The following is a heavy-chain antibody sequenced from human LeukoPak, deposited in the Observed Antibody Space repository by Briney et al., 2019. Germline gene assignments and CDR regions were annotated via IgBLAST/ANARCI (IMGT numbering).Heavy chain of an antibody. Sequence: ASVKVSCKASGYTFTSYYMHWVRQAPGQGLEWMGIINPSGGSTSYAQKFQGRVTMTRDTSTSTVYMELSSLRSEDTAVYYCARTRKRGICSSTSCYRGDAFDIWGQGTMVTVSS. D-gene: IGHD2-2*01. CDR1: GYTFTSYY. CDR2: INPSGGST. J-gene: IGHJ3*02. V-gene: IGHV1-46*01. CDR3: ARTRKRGICSSTSCYRGDAFDI.